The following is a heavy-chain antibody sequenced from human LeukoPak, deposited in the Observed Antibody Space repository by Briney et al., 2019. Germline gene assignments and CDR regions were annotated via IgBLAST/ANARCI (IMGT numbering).Heavy chain of an antibody. V-gene: IGHV1-2*02. CDR2: INPNSGGT. J-gene: IGHJ3*02. D-gene: IGHD7-27*01. CDR1: GYTFTGYY. CDR3: AREGPGDECAFDI. Sequence: GASVKVSCKASGYTFTGYYMHWVRQAPGQGLEWMGWINPNSGGTNYAQKFQGRVTMTRDTSISTAYMELSRLRSDDTAVYYCAREGPGDECAFDIWGQGTMVTVSS.